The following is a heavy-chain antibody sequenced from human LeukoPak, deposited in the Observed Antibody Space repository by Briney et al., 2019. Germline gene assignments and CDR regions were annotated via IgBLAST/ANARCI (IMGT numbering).Heavy chain of an antibody. CDR3: ARSAFLVTAPGLYYVDY. V-gene: IGHV4-4*07. CDR1: GGSISSYY. J-gene: IGHJ4*02. D-gene: IGHD6-13*01. CDR2: TYNSGST. Sequence: SETLSLTCTDSGGSISSYYWSWIRQPAGKELEWIGHTYNSGSTNYNPSLKGRVTMSVATSKNQFSLHLSSVTAAATAVSCCARSAFLVTAPGLYYVDYWGQGTLVAASS.